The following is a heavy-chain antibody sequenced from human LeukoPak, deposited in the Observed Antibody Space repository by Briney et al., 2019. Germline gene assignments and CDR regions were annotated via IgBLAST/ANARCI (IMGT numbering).Heavy chain of an antibody. J-gene: IGHJ4*02. V-gene: IGHV3-33*01. CDR3: ARATSDYGDYGFDY. CDR2: IWYDGSNK. CDR1: GFTFSSYG. Sequence: PGGSLRLSCAASGFTFSSYGMHWVRQAPGKGLEWVAVIWYDGSNKYYADSVKGRFTISRDNSKNTLYLQMNSLRAEDTAVYYCARATSDYGDYGFDYWGQGTLVTVSS. D-gene: IGHD4-17*01.